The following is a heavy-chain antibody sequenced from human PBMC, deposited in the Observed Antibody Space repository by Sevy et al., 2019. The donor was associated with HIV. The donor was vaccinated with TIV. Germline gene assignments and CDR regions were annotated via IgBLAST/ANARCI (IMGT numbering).Heavy chain of an antibody. D-gene: IGHD6-19*01. CDR1: GYTFTGYY. Sequence: ASVKVSCKASGYTFTGYYMYWVRQAPGQGLEWMGRINPNSGGTNYAQKFQGRVTMTRDTSISTAYMELSRLTSDDTAVYYCAKDRVAVPGGGADGKYFLHWGRGTLVTVSS. CDR3: AKDRVAVPGGGADGKYFLH. V-gene: IGHV1-2*06. CDR2: INPNSGGT. J-gene: IGHJ1*01.